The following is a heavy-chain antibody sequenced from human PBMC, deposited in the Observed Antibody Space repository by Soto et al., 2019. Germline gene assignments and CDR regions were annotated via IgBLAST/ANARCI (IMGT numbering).Heavy chain of an antibody. Sequence: QITLKESGPTLVKPTQTLTLTCTFSGFSLSTSGVTVGWIRQPPGKALEWLALIYWDDDKRSSPSLKNRLTITKDTSKNQVVVTITNMEPVDTATYYCAHSQSFDMVVVPAAIHPGEVYFAYWGQGTPVTVSS. CDR3: AHSQSFDMVVVPAAIHPGEVYFAY. D-gene: IGHD2-2*01. V-gene: IGHV2-5*02. J-gene: IGHJ4*02. CDR1: GFSLSTSGVT. CDR2: IYWDDDK.